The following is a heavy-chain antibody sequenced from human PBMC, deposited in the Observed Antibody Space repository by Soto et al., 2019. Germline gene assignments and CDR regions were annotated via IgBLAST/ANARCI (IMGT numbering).Heavy chain of an antibody. D-gene: IGHD2-21*02. Sequence: QVQLMQSGAEVKKPGASVKVSCKASGDTFTDYYIHWVRQAPGQWLEWMGTVTPSGGHTTYAQHFLGRVTMTRDTSTSTLYMELTSLTSDDTAIYYCARGGHVVVVTAALDYWGQGTLVTVSS. CDR1: GDTFTDYY. CDR2: VTPSGGHT. J-gene: IGHJ4*02. CDR3: ARGGHVVVVTAALDY. V-gene: IGHV1-46*01.